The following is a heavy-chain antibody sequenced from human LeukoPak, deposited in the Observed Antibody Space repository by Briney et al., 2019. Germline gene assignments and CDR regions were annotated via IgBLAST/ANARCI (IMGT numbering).Heavy chain of an antibody. D-gene: IGHD3-10*01. J-gene: IGHJ6*03. V-gene: IGHV4-30-4*08. Sequence: KASETLSLTCTVSGGSISSDDYYWSWIRQPPGKGLEWIGYIYYSGRTYYNPSLKSRVIISVDTPKTQFSLKLSSVTAADTAVYYCARVHYGSGSLYYYYYYMDVWGKGTTVTVSS. CDR1: GGSISSDDYY. CDR2: IYYSGRT. CDR3: ARVHYGSGSLYYYYYYMDV.